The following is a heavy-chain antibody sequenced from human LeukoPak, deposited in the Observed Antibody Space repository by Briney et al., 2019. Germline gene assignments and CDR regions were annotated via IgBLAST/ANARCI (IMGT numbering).Heavy chain of an antibody. CDR2: ISSISTTI. CDR3: AKRYCDTTTCYHFDS. Sequence: PGGSLRLSCAASGFTFSSYWMNWVRQAPGKGLEWVSYISSISTTIYYADSVKGRFTISRDNAKNSLYLQMNSLRAEDTAVYYCAKRYCDTTTCYHFDSWGQGTLVTVSS. V-gene: IGHV3-48*01. CDR1: GFTFSSYW. D-gene: IGHD2-2*01. J-gene: IGHJ4*02.